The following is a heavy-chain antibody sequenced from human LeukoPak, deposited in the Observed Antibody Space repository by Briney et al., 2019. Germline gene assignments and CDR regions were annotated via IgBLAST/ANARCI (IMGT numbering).Heavy chain of an antibody. Sequence: GGSLRLSCAASGFAFSSYGMSWVRQAPGKGLEWVSAISGSGGSTAYADSVRGRFTISRDNSKNTLYLQMNSLRAEDTAVYYCAKVLQSSGSSGMDVWGQGTTVTVSS. J-gene: IGHJ6*02. CDR3: AKVLQSSGSSGMDV. V-gene: IGHV3-23*01. CDR1: GFAFSSYG. CDR2: ISGSGGST. D-gene: IGHD3-10*01.